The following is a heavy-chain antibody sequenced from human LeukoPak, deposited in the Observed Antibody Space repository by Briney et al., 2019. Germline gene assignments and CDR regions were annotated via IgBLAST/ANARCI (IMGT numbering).Heavy chain of an antibody. CDR2: INAGNGNT. CDR3: AREGRYSSGWYADYYYYMDV. J-gene: IGHJ6*03. V-gene: IGHV1-3*03. CDR1: GYTFTSYA. Sequence: ASVKVSCKASGYTFTSYAMHWVRQAPGQGLEWMGWINAGNGNTKYSQEFQGRVTITRDTSASTAYMELSSLRSEDMAVYYCAREGRYSSGWYADYYYYMDVWGKGTTVTVSS. D-gene: IGHD6-19*01.